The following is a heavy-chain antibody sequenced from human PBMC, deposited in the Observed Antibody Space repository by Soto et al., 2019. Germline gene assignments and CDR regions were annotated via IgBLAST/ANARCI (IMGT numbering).Heavy chain of an antibody. CDR2: IYFSGST. CDR1: GTSISTVDYS. V-gene: IGHV4-30-4*08. Sequence: PSETLSLTCTVLGTSISTVDYSWAWIRQAPGKGLEWIGYIYFSGSTYYNPSLKSRVAISVDTAKNQFSLQLRSVTAADTAVYFCYSEGSWGQGTLVTVSS. D-gene: IGHD2-15*01. CDR3: YSEGS. J-gene: IGHJ5*02.